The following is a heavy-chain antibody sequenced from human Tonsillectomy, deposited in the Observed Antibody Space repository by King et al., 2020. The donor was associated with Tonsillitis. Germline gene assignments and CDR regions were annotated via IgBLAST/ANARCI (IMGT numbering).Heavy chain of an antibody. D-gene: IGHD4-23*01. V-gene: IGHV5-51*01. CDR2: IYPGDSDT. Sequence: QLVQSGAEVKKPGESLKISCKGSGYSFTNYWIGWVRQMPGKGLDWMGIIYPGDSDTRYSPSFQGQVTISADKSISTAYLQWSSLKASDTAMYYCARPRWSNWDAFDIWGQGTMVTGSS. CDR1: GYSFTNYW. J-gene: IGHJ3*02. CDR3: ARPRWSNWDAFDI.